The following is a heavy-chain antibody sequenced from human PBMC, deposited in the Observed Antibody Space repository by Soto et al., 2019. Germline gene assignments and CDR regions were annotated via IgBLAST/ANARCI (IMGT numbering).Heavy chain of an antibody. D-gene: IGHD3-16*02. CDR3: STRGGHCGRGSNLDY. Sequence: SVKVSCKASGGTFSSHTITWVRQAPGQGLEWMGRIIPLLGTVNYAQKFRDRVTITADKSTSTAYMELSSLTSDDTAVYYCSTRGGHCGRGSNLDYWGGGTLAT. V-gene: IGHV1-69*08. J-gene: IGHJ4*01. CDR1: GGTFSSHT. CDR2: IIPLLGTV.